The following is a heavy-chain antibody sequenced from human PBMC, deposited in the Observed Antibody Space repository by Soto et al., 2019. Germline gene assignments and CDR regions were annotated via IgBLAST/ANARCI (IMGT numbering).Heavy chain of an antibody. D-gene: IGHD1-7*01. V-gene: IGHV1-69*12. CDR1: GGTFSSYA. CDR2: IIPIFGTA. J-gene: IGHJ4*02. Sequence: QVQLVQSGAEVKKPGSSVKVSCKASGGTFSSYAISWVRQAPGQGLEWMGGIIPIFGTANYAQKFQGRVTITADESTSTAYMALSSLRSEDTAVYYCARVRIGTTSYYFDYWGQGTLVTASS. CDR3: ARVRIGTTSYYFDY.